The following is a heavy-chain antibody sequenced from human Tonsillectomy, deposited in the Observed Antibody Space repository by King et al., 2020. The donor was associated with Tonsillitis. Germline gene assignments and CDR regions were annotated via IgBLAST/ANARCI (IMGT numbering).Heavy chain of an antibody. CDR1: GGSSGSSNYF. Sequence: QLQESGPGLVKPSETLSLTCSVSGGSSGSSNYFWGWIRQPPGKGLEWIGSVYYSGGTYYNPSLESRVAISVDTSKNQFSLKVSSVTAADTAVYFCASGSSWGLVDSWGQGTLDTVSS. V-gene: IGHV4-39*07. CDR3: ASGSSWGLVDS. CDR2: VYYSGGT. J-gene: IGHJ4*02. D-gene: IGHD2-2*01.